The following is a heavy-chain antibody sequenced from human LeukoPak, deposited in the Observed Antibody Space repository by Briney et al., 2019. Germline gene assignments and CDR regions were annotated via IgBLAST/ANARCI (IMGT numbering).Heavy chain of an antibody. Sequence: PSETLSLTCAVYGGSFSGYYWSWIRQPPGKGLEWIGEINPSGSTNYNPSLKSRVTISVDTSKNQFSLKLSSVTAADTAVYYCARVVSSSWYDSIDYWGQGTLVTVSS. CDR3: ARVVSSSWYDSIDY. J-gene: IGHJ4*02. D-gene: IGHD6-13*01. CDR2: INPSGST. CDR1: GGSFSGYY. V-gene: IGHV4-34*01.